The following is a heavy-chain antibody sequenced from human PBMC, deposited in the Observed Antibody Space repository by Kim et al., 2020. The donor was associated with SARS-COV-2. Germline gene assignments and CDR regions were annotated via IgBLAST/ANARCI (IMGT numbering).Heavy chain of an antibody. J-gene: IGHJ6*02. CDR3: ARDSHGDYGYYYGMDV. V-gene: IGHV1-18*01. D-gene: IGHD4-17*01. Sequence: KLQGRVTMTTDTSTSTAYMELRSLRSDDTAVYYCARDSHGDYGYYYGMDVWGQGTTVTVSS.